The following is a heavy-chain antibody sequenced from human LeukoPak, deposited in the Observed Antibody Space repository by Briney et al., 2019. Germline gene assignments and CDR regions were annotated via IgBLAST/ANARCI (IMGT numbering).Heavy chain of an antibody. J-gene: IGHJ3*02. CDR3: ARGGTVVRGANDAFDI. Sequence: ASVKLSCKASGYTFTGYYIHWVRQAPGQGLEWMGWMNPNSGSTNFAQKFQGRVTMPRDTSISTAYMEVSRLRSDDTAVYYCARGGTVVRGANDAFDIWGQGTVITISS. CDR1: GYTFTGYY. CDR2: MNPNSGST. V-gene: IGHV1-2*02. D-gene: IGHD3-10*01.